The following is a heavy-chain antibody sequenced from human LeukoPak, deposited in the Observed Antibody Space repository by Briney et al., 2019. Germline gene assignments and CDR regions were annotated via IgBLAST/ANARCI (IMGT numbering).Heavy chain of an antibody. CDR2: MNPNSGNT. D-gene: IGHD1-26*01. V-gene: IGHV1-8*01. CDR3: ARGIVGAKRYYFDY. Sequence: ASVKVSCKASGYTFTSYDINWVRQATGQGLEWMGWMNPNSGNTGYAQKFQARVTMTRNTSISTAYMELSSLRSEDTAVYYCARGIVGAKRYYFDYWGQGTLVTVSS. CDR1: GYTFTSYD. J-gene: IGHJ4*02.